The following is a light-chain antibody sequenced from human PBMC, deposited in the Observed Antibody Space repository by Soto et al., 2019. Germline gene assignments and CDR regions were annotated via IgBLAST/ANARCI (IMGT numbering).Light chain of an antibody. CDR2: GGS. V-gene: IGKV3-15*01. CDR3: QQYNNWPTEDT. J-gene: IGKJ2*01. Sequence: EIVMTQSPSTLSVTPGERATLSCTTSQSVSSNLAWYQQKPGQAPRLLIYGGSTMATGLPATFNPSGSGTGFTLTISGLQSEDFAVYYCQQYNNWPTEDTFGQGTKLEIK. CDR1: QSVSSN.